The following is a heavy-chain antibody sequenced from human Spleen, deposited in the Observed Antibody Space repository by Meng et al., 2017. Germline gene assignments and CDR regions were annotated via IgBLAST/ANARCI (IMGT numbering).Heavy chain of an antibody. CDR3: APRRGKYYFDY. V-gene: IGHV4-34*01. J-gene: IGHJ4*02. CDR1: GGSFSGYY. Sequence: SETLSLTCAVYGGSFSGYYWSWIRQPPGKGLEWIGEINHSGSTNYNPSLKSRVTISVDTSKSQFSLKLSSVTAADTAVYYCAPRRGKYYFDYWGQGTLVTVSS. CDR2: INHSGST. D-gene: IGHD3-10*01.